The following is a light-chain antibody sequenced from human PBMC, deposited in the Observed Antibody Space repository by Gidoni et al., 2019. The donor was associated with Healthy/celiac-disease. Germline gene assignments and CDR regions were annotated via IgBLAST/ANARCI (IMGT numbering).Light chain of an antibody. J-gene: IGLJ3*02. CDR1: SGSIASNY. Sequence: NFMLHQPHSVSESRGKTVTTSCTGSSGSIASNYVQWDRQRPSSAPTPVLCDDNQRPSGVPDRVSCSIDSSSNSASLTISGLKTEDEADYYCQSYDSSNHWVFGGGTKLTVL. V-gene: IGLV6-57*02. CDR3: QSYDSSNHWV. CDR2: DDN.